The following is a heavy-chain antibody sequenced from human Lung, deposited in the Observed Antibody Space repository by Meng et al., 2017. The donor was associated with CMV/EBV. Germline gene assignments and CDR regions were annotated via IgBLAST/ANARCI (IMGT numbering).Heavy chain of an antibody. V-gene: IGHV4-4*02. Sequence: SCPGLVKPSASPSLTCAVSGDSITNHNWCASVRQRPGKGLEWIGEIPHRGSSAYNPSLKSRVSMSRDKSKNQSSLKLTSVTAADTAVYHCLRRSGGSVWGQGTLVTVSS. CDR3: LRRSGGSV. D-gene: IGHD5-12*01. J-gene: IGHJ1*01. CDR2: IPHRGSS. CDR1: GDSITNHNW.